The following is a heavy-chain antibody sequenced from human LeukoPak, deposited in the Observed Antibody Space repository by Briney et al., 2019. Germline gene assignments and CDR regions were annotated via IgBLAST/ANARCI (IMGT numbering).Heavy chain of an antibody. V-gene: IGHV4-39*07. CDR3: ASRSRYYGDYGAYFDY. Sequence: SETLSLTCTVSGGSISSSSYYWGWIRQPPGKGLEWIGSIYYSGSTYYNPSLKSRVTISVDTSKNQFSLKLSSVTAADTAVYYCASRSRYYGDYGAYFDYWGQGTLVTVSS. D-gene: IGHD4-17*01. CDR2: IYYSGST. J-gene: IGHJ4*02. CDR1: GGSISSSSYY.